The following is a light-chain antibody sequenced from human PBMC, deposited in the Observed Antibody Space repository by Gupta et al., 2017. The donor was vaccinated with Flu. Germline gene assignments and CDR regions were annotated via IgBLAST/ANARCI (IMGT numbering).Light chain of an antibody. CDR1: SGSIATTS. Sequence: FMLTQPHSVSKSPGKTVTISCTRTSGSIATTSVRGYRQRTGISHTTVIYEYNRRLSGVPDRFSGSIDSSCNYDSLTISGLKTEEEADDHCQYYASISRDVVFGGGTKLTVL. V-gene: IGLV6-57*01. J-gene: IGLJ2*01. CDR2: EYN. CDR3: QYYASISRDVV.